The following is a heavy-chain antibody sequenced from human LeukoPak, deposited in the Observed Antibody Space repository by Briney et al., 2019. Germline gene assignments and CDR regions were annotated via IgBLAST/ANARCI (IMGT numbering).Heavy chain of an antibody. J-gene: IGHJ4*02. V-gene: IGHV3-48*02. D-gene: IGHD3-10*01. CDR2: ISSGSSTR. Sequence: GGSLRLSCLASGFTFSSYSMNWVREDPGKGPEWVSYISSGSSTRYYAETVKGRFANSRDKAKISLYRQMNSLRYEGTAVYYCARDQGFLDYWGQGTLVIVSS. CDR1: GFTFSSYS. CDR3: ARDQGFLDY.